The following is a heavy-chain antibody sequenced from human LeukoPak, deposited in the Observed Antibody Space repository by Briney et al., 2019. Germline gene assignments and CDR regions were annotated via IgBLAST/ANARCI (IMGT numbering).Heavy chain of an antibody. V-gene: IGHV3-30*18. CDR2: ISYDGSNK. Sequence: GGSLRLSCAASGFTFSSYGMHWVRQAPGKGLEWVAGISYDGSNKYYADSVKGRFTISRDNSKNTLYLQMNSLRAEDTAVYYCAKDEGAGPGMGFDYWGQGTLVTVSS. CDR1: GFTFSSYG. CDR3: AKDEGAGPGMGFDY. J-gene: IGHJ4*02. D-gene: IGHD1-26*01.